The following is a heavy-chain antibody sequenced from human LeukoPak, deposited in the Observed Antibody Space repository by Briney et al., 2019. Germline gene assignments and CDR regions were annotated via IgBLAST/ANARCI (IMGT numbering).Heavy chain of an antibody. CDR3: AKDISSSWYPNWFDP. CDR1: GYSISSGYY. CDR2: IYHSGST. Sequence: SETLSLTCTVSGYSISSGYYWGWIRQPPGKGLEWIGSIYHSGSTYYNPSLKSRVTISVDTSKSQFSLKLSSVTAADTALYYCAKDISSSWYPNWFDPWGQGTLVTVSS. V-gene: IGHV4-38-2*02. J-gene: IGHJ5*02. D-gene: IGHD6-13*01.